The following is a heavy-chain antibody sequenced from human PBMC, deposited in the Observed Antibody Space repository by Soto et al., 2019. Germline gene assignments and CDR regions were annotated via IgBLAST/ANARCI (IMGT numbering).Heavy chain of an antibody. D-gene: IGHD3-3*01. V-gene: IGHV4-4*02. CDR1: GGSISSSNW. CDR3: ARGGHVLRFLEWLQALDY. Sequence: SETLSLTCAVSGGSISSSNWWSWVRQPPGKGLEWIGEIYHSGSTNYNPSLKSRVTISVDKSKNQSSLKLSSVTAADTAVYYCARGGHVLRFLEWLQALDYWGQGTLVTVSS. J-gene: IGHJ4*02. CDR2: IYHSGST.